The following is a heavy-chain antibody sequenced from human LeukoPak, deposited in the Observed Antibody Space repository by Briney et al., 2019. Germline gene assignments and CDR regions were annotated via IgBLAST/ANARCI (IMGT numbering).Heavy chain of an antibody. CDR3: AREKKAVRLFDP. J-gene: IGHJ5*02. D-gene: IGHD6-19*01. Sequence: SSETLSLTCTVSGGSISSSSYYWGWIRQPPGKGLEWIGSIYYSRSIYYNPSLKSRVTMSVDTSKNQFSLKLSSVTAADTAVYYCAREKKAVRLFDPWGQGTLVTVSS. CDR1: GGSISSSSYY. V-gene: IGHV4-39*07. CDR2: IYYSRSI.